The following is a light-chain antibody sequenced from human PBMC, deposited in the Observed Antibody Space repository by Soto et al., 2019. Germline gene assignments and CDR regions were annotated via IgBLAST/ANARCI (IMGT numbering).Light chain of an antibody. CDR1: QSISDW. CDR3: QQHNSSPWT. CDR2: DAS. J-gene: IGKJ1*01. Sequence: DLQMTQSPSTLSASVGDRVTITCRASQSISDWLAWFQQKPGKAPKVLIYDASTLESGVPSRFSGSGSGTEFTLTISSLQPEDSATYYCQQHNSSPWTFGQGTRVEIK. V-gene: IGKV1-5*01.